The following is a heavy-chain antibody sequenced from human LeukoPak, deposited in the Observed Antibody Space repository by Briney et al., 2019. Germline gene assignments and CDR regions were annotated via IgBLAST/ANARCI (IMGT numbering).Heavy chain of an antibody. V-gene: IGHV4-61*01. Sequence: SETLSLTCTASGDSVSSGTYYWGWIRQPPGKGLEWIVYIHYSGSTNYNPSLKGPVIISVDTSKNQFSLRLSSVTAADTAVYYCARVDTVTTGYDYWGQGTLVTVSS. CDR3: ARVDTVTTGYDY. CDR2: IHYSGST. D-gene: IGHD4-17*01. CDR1: GDSVSSGTYY. J-gene: IGHJ4*02.